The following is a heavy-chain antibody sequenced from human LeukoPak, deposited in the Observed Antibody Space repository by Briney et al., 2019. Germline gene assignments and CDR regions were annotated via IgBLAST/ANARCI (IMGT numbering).Heavy chain of an antibody. J-gene: IGHJ4*02. CDR1: GFTFSSYA. V-gene: IGHV3-23*01. Sequence: GGSLRLSCAASGFTFSSYAMSWVRQAPGKGLEWVSTISGSGGSTYYADSVKGRFTISRDNSKNTLYLQMNRLRAEDTAVYYCANSLYLIVVVIPPFDYWGQGTLVTVSS. CDR2: ISGSGGST. D-gene: IGHD3-22*01. CDR3: ANSLYLIVVVIPPFDY.